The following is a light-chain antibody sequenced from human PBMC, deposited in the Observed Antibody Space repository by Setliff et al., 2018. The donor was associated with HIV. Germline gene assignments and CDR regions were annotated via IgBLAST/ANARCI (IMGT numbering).Light chain of an antibody. V-gene: IGLV2-14*03. CDR3: AAWDDSLNGYV. Sequence: QSALTQPASVSGSPGQVITVSCTGTRSDVGAYNSVSWFQQHPGKAPKLIIFDVSSRPSGVSNRFSGSKFGNTASLTISGLQSEDEADYYCAAWDDSLNGYVFGTGTKVTVL. J-gene: IGLJ1*01. CDR1: RSDVGAYNS. CDR2: DVS.